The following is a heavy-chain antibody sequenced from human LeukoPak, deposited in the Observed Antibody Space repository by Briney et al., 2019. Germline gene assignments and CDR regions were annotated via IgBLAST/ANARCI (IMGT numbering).Heavy chain of an antibody. CDR3: ARDQDYVWGSYPVDY. CDR1: GGSFSGYY. D-gene: IGHD3-16*01. J-gene: IGHJ4*02. CDR2: INHSGST. V-gene: IGHV4-34*01. Sequence: SETLSLTCAVYGGSFSGYYWSWIRQPPGKGLEWIGEINHSGSTNYNPSLKSRVTISVDTSKNQFSLKLSSVTAADTAVYYCARDQDYVWGSYPVDYWGQGTLVTVSS.